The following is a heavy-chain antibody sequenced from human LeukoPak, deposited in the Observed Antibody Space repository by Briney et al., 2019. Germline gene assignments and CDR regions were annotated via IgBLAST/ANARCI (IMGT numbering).Heavy chain of an antibody. J-gene: IGHJ4*02. CDR2: ISGSGGST. CDR3: ASPGYDILTPLDY. CDR1: GFTFSSYA. V-gene: IGHV3-23*01. D-gene: IGHD3-9*01. Sequence: KTGGSLRLSCAASGFTFSSYAMSWVRQAPGKGLEGVSAISGSGGSTYYADSVKGRFTISRDNSKNTLYLQMNSLRAEDTAVYYCASPGYDILTPLDYWGQGTLVTVSS.